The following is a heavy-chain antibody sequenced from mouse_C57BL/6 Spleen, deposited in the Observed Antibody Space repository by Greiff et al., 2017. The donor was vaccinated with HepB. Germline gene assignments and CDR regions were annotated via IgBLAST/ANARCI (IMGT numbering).Heavy chain of an antibody. CDR3: ARRGDYDGGVWAMDY. CDR1: GYTFPTYW. D-gene: IGHD2-4*01. CDR2: INPSNGGT. V-gene: IGHV1-53*01. J-gene: IGHJ4*01. Sequence: QVKLQQPGTDLVKPGASVKLSCKASGYTFPTYWMPWVKQTPGQGLEWMGNINPSNGGTNYTETFKSKATLTVDKSSSTAYMQLSSLTSEVSAVYYCARRGDYDGGVWAMDYWGQGTSVTVSS.